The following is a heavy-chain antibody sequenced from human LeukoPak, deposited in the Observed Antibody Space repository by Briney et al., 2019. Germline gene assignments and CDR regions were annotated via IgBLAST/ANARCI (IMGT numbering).Heavy chain of an antibody. CDR3: ARDEYSSGPGN. CDR1: GFTVSSNY. Sequence: GGSLRLSCAASGFTVSSNYMTWVRQAPGKGLEWVSLIQSGGSTYYADSVKGRFTISRDNSKNMLYLQMNSLRAEDTAVYYCARDEYSSGPGNWGQGTLVTVSS. V-gene: IGHV3-66*01. CDR2: IQSGGST. J-gene: IGHJ4*02. D-gene: IGHD6-19*01.